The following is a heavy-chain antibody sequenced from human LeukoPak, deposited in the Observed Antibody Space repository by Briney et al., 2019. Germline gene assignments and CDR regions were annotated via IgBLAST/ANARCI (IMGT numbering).Heavy chain of an antibody. CDR1: GGYISSYY. Sequence: SETLSLTCTVSGGYISSYYWSWIRQPPGKGLEWIGYIYYSGSTNYNPSLKSRVTISVDTSKNQFSLKLSSVTAADTAVYYCARHSRPYSSGWYVWDYWGQGTLVTVSS. D-gene: IGHD6-19*01. J-gene: IGHJ4*02. CDR3: ARHSRPYSSGWYVWDY. V-gene: IGHV4-59*08. CDR2: IYYSGST.